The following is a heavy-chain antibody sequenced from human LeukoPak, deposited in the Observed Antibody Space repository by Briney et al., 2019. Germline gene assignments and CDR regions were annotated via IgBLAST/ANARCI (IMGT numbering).Heavy chain of an antibody. V-gene: IGHV3-33*01. D-gene: IGHD7-27*01. CDR2: IWYDGSNK. CDR3: ARDANWGFDAFDI. J-gene: IGHJ3*02. CDR1: GFTFSSYG. Sequence: PGGSLTLSCAASGFTFSSYGMHWVRQAPGKGLEWVAVIWYDGSNKYYADSVKGRFTISRDNSKNTLYLQMNSLTAEDTAVYYCARDANWGFDAFDIGGQGTMVTVSA.